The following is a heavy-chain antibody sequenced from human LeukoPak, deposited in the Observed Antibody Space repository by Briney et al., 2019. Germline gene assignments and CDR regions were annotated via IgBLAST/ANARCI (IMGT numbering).Heavy chain of an antibody. V-gene: IGHV4-59*01. J-gene: IGHJ4*02. CDR1: GFTFSLYW. D-gene: IGHD4-17*01. Sequence: PGGSLRLSCAASGFTFSLYWMSWVRQAPGKGLEWIGYIYYSGSTNYNPSLKSRVTISVDTSKNQFSLNLSSVTAADTAMYYCARGRSTVDYWGQGTLVTVSS. CDR3: ARGRSTVDY. CDR2: IYYSGST.